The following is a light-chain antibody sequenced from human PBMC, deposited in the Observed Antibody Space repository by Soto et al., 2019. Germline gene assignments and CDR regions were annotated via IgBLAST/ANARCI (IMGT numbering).Light chain of an antibody. V-gene: IGKV3-20*01. Sequence: EIVLTQSPGTLSLSPGERATLSCRASQSVSSSYLAWYQQKPGQAPRLLIYGASSRATGIPDRFSGSGSGTAFTLTISSLEPEDFAVYYCQQYGSSPPLWTFGQGTKVEIK. CDR1: QSVSSSY. CDR3: QQYGSSPPLWT. J-gene: IGKJ1*01. CDR2: GAS.